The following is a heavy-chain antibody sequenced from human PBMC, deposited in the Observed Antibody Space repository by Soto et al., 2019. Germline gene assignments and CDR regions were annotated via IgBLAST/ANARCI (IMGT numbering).Heavy chain of an antibody. D-gene: IGHD4-17*01. CDR1: GFSLRNRGVG. V-gene: IGHV2-5*02. Sequence: QITLKESGPTLVKPTQTLTLTCTFSGFSLRNRGVGVGWILQPPGKALEWRALIYWDDDKGYSPPLKSRLTITKDTSKIRVVLTMTNMEPVDTATYYCAHLTTGGFYFDYWGQGTLVTVSS. CDR3: AHLTTGGFYFDY. CDR2: IYWDDDK. J-gene: IGHJ4*02.